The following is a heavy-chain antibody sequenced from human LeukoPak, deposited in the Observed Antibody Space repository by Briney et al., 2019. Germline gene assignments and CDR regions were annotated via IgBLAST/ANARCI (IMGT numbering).Heavy chain of an antibody. V-gene: IGHV4-34*01. D-gene: IGHD5-24*01. J-gene: IGHJ4*02. CDR2: INHSGST. CDR1: GGSFSGYY. Sequence: SETLSLTCAVYGGSFSGYYWSWIRQPPGKGLEWIGEINHSGSTNYNPSLKSRVTISVDTSKNQFSLKLSSVTAADTAVYYCARRTRRDGYNRFDYWGQGTLATVSS. CDR3: ARRTRRDGYNRFDY.